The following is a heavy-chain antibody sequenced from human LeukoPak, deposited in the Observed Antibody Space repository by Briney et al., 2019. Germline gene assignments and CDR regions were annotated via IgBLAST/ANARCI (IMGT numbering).Heavy chain of an antibody. CDR3: AKDGEYYYDSSGYYAIDY. CDR2: ISTSGTYT. Sequence: GGSLRLSCTASGFTFSSCTMNWVRQAPGKGLEWVSSISTSGTYTYSADSVKGRFTISRDNAKNSLYLQMNSLRAEDTAVYYCAKDGEYYYDSSGYYAIDYWGQGTLVTVSS. J-gene: IGHJ4*02. CDR1: GFTFSSCT. D-gene: IGHD3-22*01. V-gene: IGHV3-21*06.